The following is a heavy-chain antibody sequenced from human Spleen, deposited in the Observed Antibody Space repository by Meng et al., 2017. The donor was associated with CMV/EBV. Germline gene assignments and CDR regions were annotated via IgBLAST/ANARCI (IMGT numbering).Heavy chain of an antibody. V-gene: IGHV1-2*02. CDR1: GYTVSGYH. CDR3: ARVIAVAGTASFDY. J-gene: IGHJ4*02. Sequence: KAPGYTVSGYHMHWVRQAPGQGLQWLGWINPNSGATKYAQKFQGRITVTSDTSITTVYMELSRLRPDDTAVYYCARVIAVAGTASFDYWGQGTLVTVSS. CDR2: INPNSGAT. D-gene: IGHD6-19*01.